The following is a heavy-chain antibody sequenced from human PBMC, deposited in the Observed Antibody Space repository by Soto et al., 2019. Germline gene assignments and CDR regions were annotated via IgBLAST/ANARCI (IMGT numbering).Heavy chain of an antibody. CDR1: GYTFTTYG. J-gene: IGHJ4*01. Sequence: ASVKVSCKASGYTFTTYGFNWVRQAPGQGLEWMGWISPYNGDTNYAQNFQGRVTLTTDTSTSTVYMELRSLTSDDTAVYYCARTPRAQMIVLEAATWCDYWG. CDR2: ISPYNGDT. D-gene: IGHD2-15*01. CDR3: ARTPRAQMIVLEAATWCDY. V-gene: IGHV1-18*04.